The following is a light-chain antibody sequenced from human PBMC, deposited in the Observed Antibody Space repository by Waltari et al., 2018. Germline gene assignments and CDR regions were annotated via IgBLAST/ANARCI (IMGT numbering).Light chain of an antibody. V-gene: IGKV1-33*01. CDR3: QQYDTLSLS. CDR2: DAS. J-gene: IGKJ4*01. CDR1: QDIGNY. Sequence: DIQMTQSPSSLPASVGDRVTITCQASQDIGNYLNWYQQKPGRAPKLLIYDASNLETGVPSRFSGSGSGTDFTFTITSLQPEDLAIYFCQQYDTLSLSFGGGTKLEIK.